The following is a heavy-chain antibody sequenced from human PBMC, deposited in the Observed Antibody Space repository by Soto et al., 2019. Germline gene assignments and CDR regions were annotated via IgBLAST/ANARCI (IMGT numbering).Heavy chain of an antibody. V-gene: IGHV3-20*04. J-gene: IGHJ4*02. CDR2: INWNGGST. CDR1: GFTFDDYG. D-gene: IGHD6-19*01. CDR3: ARLYSSGWYGPGRY. Sequence: EVQLVESGGGVVRPGGSLRLSCAASGFTFDDYGMSWVRQAPGKGLEWVSGINWNGGSTGYADSVKGRFTISRDNAKNSLYLQMNSLRAVATALYYCARLYSSGWYGPGRYWGQGTLVTVSS.